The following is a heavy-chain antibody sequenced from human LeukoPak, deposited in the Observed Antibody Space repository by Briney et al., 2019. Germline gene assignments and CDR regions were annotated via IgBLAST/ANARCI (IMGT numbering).Heavy chain of an antibody. D-gene: IGHD3-3*01. Sequence: GGSLRLSCAASGFTFSNYGMHWVRQAPGKGLEWVTFIRYDGGNKYYADSVKGRFTISRDNSKNTVFLQMDSLRAEDTAVYYCARDLERDFWSGYYKDGGDYWGQGTLLTVSS. CDR2: IRYDGGNK. CDR1: GFTFSNYG. V-gene: IGHV3-30*02. J-gene: IGHJ4*02. CDR3: ARDLERDFWSGYYKDGGDY.